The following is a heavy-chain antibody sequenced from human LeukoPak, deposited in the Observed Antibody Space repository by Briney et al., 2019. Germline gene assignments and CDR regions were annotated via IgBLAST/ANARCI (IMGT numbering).Heavy chain of an antibody. J-gene: IGHJ2*01. CDR2: IYPGDSDT. D-gene: IGHD6-19*01. V-gene: IGHV5-51*01. CDR1: GYGFTSYW. Sequence: GESLKISCKGSGYGFTSYWMGWVRQMPGKGLEWMGIIYPGDSDTRDSPSFQGQGTISADKSISTAYLQWSSLKASDTAMYYCARTAVAGTGGWYFDLWGRGTLVTVSS. CDR3: ARTAVAGTGGWYFDL.